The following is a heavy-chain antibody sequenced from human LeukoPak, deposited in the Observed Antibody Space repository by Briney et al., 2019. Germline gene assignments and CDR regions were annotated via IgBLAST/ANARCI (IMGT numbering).Heavy chain of an antibody. D-gene: IGHD6-6*01. CDR3: AHRIARPGYYYYGMDV. J-gene: IGHJ6*04. CDR1: GFSLSTSGVG. CDR2: ISWDGDK. V-gene: IGHV2-5*02. Sequence: SGPTLVNPTQTLTLTCTFSGFSLSTSGVGVGWIRQPPGKALEWLALISWDGDKRYSPSLKSRLTITRDTSKTQVVLTMTNMDPVDTATYYCAHRIARPGYYYYGMDVWGKGTTVTVSS.